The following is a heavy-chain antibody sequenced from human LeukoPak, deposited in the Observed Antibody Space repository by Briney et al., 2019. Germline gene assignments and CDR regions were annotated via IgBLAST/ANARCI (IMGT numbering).Heavy chain of an antibody. CDR1: GYTFTSYY. J-gene: IGHJ5*02. CDR3: AREVSSSSTDRGNWFDP. CDR2: INPNSGGT. D-gene: IGHD6-6*01. V-gene: IGHV1-2*02. Sequence: ASVKVSCKASGYTFTSYYMHWVRQAPGQGLEWMGWINPNSGGTNYAQKFQGRVTMTRDTSISTAYMELSRLRSDDTAVYYCAREVSSSSTDRGNWFDPWGQGTLVTVSS.